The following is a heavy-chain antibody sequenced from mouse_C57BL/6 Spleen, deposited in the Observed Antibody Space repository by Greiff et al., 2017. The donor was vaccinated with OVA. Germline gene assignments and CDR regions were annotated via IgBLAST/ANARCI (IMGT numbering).Heavy chain of an antibody. CDR2: IYPGAVDT. J-gene: IGHJ2*01. CDR1: GYAFSSSW. D-gene: IGHD2-4*01. CDR3: EGDYDDFDY. V-gene: IGHV1-82*01. Sequence: VQLQQSGPELVKPGASVKISCKASGYAFSSSWMNWVKQRPGKGLEWIGRIYPGAVDTNYNGKFKGKATLTANKSSSTAYMQLSSRTSEDAAVYCCEGDYDDFDYWGQGTTLTVSS.